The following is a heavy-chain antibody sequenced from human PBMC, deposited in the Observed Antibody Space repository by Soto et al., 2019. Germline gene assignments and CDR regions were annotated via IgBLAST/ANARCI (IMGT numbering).Heavy chain of an antibody. CDR2: IYNSGTT. J-gene: IGHJ4*02. D-gene: IGHD3-22*01. CDR3: ARANTTIIVPENY. CDR1: GDSVNSGTYY. V-gene: IGHV4-61*01. Sequence: QVQLQESGPGLVKPSETLSLTCTVSGDSVNSGTYYWSWIRQPPGKGLEWIGYIYNSGTTKYNPSPKSRSPVTVDTSKNQFSLNLSSVTAADTAVYFCARANTTIIVPENYWGQGTLVTVSS.